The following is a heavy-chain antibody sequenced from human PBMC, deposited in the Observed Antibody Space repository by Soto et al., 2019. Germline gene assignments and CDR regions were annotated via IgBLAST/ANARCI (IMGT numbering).Heavy chain of an antibody. CDR1: GGSISSGGYY. Sequence: PSETLSLTCTVSGGSISSGGYYWSWIRQHPGKGLEWIGYIYYSGSTYYNPSLKSRVTISVDTSKNQFSLKLSSVTAADTAVYYCATGVGDGLEWLLSYAFDIWGQGTMVTVSS. V-gene: IGHV4-31*03. D-gene: IGHD3-3*01. J-gene: IGHJ3*02. CDR3: ATGVGDGLEWLLSYAFDI. CDR2: IYYSGST.